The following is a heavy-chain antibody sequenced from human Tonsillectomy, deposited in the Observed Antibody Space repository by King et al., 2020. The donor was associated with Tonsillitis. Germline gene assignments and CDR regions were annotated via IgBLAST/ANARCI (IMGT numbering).Heavy chain of an antibody. CDR3: AQSDDDSSGYYNFDY. CDR1: WFSLSTSGVG. D-gene: IGHD3-22*01. Sequence: TLKESGPTLVKPTQTLTLTCTFSWFSLSTSGVGVGWIRQPPGKALEWLALIYWDDDERYSPSLKSRLTITKDTSKNQVVLKMTIMDPVDTATYYCAQSDDDSSGYYNFDYWGQGALVTVSS. CDR2: IYWDDDE. V-gene: IGHV2-5*02. J-gene: IGHJ4*02.